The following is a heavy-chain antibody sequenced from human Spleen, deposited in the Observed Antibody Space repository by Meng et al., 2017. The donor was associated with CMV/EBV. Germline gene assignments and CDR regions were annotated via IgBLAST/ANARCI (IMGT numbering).Heavy chain of an antibody. J-gene: IGHJ4*02. D-gene: IGHD2-15*01. CDR1: GFTVSSNY. Sequence: GGSLRLSCAASGFTVSSNYMSWVRQAPGKGLGWVSVIYSGGSTYYADSVKGRFTISRDNSKNTLYLQMNSLRAEDTAVYYCAREIRGYCSGGSCYSSYYFDYWGQGTLVTVSS. CDR2: IYSGGST. V-gene: IGHV3-53*01. CDR3: AREIRGYCSGGSCYSSYYFDY.